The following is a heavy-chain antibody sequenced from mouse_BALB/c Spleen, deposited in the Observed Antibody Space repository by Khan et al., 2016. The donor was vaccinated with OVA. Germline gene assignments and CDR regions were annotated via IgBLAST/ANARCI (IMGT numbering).Heavy chain of an antibody. V-gene: IGHV3-2*02. CDR3: ARHYWYFDV. CDR2: ISYSGST. J-gene: IGHJ1*01. Sequence: EVELVESGPGLVKPSQSLSLTCTVSGYSITSDYAWNWIRQFPGNKLEWMGYISYSGSTDFNPSLKSRISITRDTSKNQFFLQLNSVTTEDTATYYCARHYWYFDVWGAGTTVTVSS. CDR1: GYSITSDYA.